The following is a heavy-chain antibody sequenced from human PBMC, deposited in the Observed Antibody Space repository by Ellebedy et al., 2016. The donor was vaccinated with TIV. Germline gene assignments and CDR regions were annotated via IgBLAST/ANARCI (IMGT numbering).Heavy chain of an antibody. J-gene: IGHJ4*02. V-gene: IGHV4-39*01. Sequence: SETLSLXCTVSGGSISSSSYYWGWIRQPPGKGLEWIGSIYYSGSTYYNPSLKSRVTISVDTSKNQFSLKLSSVTAADTAVYYCARNTIMITFGGVIVPLFLFDYWGQGTLVTVSS. CDR1: GGSISSSSYY. CDR3: ARNTIMITFGGVIVPLFLFDY. CDR2: IYYSGST. D-gene: IGHD3-16*02.